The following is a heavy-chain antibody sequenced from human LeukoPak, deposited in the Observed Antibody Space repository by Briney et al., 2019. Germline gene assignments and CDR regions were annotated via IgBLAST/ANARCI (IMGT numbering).Heavy chain of an antibody. CDR3: ARRPWDSGYDIYGMDV. V-gene: IGHV1-69*04. Sequence: SVKVSCKSSGGTFSSYAISWVRQAPGQGLEWVGRIIPILGIANYAQKFQGRVTITADKSTSTAYMELSSLRSEDTAVYYCARRPWDSGYDIYGMDVWGQGTTVTVSS. D-gene: IGHD5-12*01. J-gene: IGHJ6*02. CDR1: GGTFSSYA. CDR2: IIPILGIA.